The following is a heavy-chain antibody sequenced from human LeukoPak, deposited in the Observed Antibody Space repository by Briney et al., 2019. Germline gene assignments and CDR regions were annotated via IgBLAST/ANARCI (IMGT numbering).Heavy chain of an antibody. CDR3: ARGRLIAARAPWFDP. J-gene: IGHJ5*02. Sequence: PSETLSLTCAVYGGSFSGYYWSWIRQPPGKGLEWIGEINHSGSTNYNPSLKSRVTISIDTSKNQFSLKLSSVTAADTAVYYCARGRLIAARAPWFDPWGQGTLVTVSS. V-gene: IGHV4-34*01. CDR2: INHSGST. D-gene: IGHD6-6*01. CDR1: GGSFSGYY.